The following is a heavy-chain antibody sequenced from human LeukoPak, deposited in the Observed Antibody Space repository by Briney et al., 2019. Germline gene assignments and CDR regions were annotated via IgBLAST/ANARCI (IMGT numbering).Heavy chain of an antibody. CDR3: ARDCSGGSCYGAFDI. V-gene: IGHV4-30-4*01. CDR2: IYDSRST. J-gene: IGHJ3*02. CDR1: GASIRSGDYY. Sequence: TSETLSLTCTVSGASIRSGDYYWSWIRQPPGKGLERIGYIYDSRSTYYNPSLKSRITISVDTSENRFSLKLSSVTATDTAVYYCARDCSGGSCYGAFDIWGQGTMVTVSS. D-gene: IGHD2-15*01.